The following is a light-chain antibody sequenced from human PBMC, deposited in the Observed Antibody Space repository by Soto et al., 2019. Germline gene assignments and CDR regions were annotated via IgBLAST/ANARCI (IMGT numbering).Light chain of an antibody. CDR3: QVWDSSSVV. J-gene: IGLJ2*01. CDR1: NIGSKS. CDR2: YDS. Sequence: SYELTQPPSVSVAPGKTARITCGGNNIGSKSVHWYQQKPGQAPVLVIYYDSDRPSGIPERFSGSNSGNMATLTISRVEAGDEADYYCQVWDSSSVVFGGGTKDTVL. V-gene: IGLV3-21*04.